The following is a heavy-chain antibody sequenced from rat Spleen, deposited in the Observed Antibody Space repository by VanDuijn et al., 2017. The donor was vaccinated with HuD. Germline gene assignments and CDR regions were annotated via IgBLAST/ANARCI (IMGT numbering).Heavy chain of an antibody. Sequence: EVQLVESDGGLVQPGGSLKLSCVASGFTFNNYWMTWIRQAPGKGLDWVASITNAGGITYYPDSVKGRFTISRDNAKRTLYLQMNSLRSEDTATYYCTRRSPYYVMDAWGQGASVTVSS. D-gene: IGHD3-1*01. J-gene: IGHJ4*01. CDR1: GFTFNNYW. CDR3: TRRSPYYVMDA. V-gene: IGHV5-31*01. CDR2: ITNAGGIT.